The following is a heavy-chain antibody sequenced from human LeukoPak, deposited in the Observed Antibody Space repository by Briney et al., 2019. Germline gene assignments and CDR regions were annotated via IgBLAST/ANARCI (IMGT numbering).Heavy chain of an antibody. CDR1: GFSLSTSGMC. Sequence: SGPTLVNPTQTLTLTCTFSGFSLSTSGMCVSWIRQPPGKALEWLALIDWDDDKYYSTSLKTRLTISKDTSKNQVVLTMTNMDPVDTATYYCARTTYGSGSQLNWFDPWGQGTLVTVSS. D-gene: IGHD3-10*01. CDR3: ARTTYGSGSQLNWFDP. CDR2: IDWDDDK. J-gene: IGHJ5*02. V-gene: IGHV2-70*01.